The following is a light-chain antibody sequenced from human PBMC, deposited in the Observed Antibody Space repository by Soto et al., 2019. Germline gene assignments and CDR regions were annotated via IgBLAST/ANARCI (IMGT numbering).Light chain of an antibody. Sequence: EIVLTQSPATLSFSPGERATLSCRASQSVSSSYLAWYQQKPGQAPRLLIYGASSRVTGIPARFSGSRSGTDFTLTISSLEPEDFAVYFCHQRNKFGQGTRLEI. CDR3: HQRNK. V-gene: IGKV3D-20*02. CDR1: QSVSSSY. CDR2: GAS. J-gene: IGKJ5*01.